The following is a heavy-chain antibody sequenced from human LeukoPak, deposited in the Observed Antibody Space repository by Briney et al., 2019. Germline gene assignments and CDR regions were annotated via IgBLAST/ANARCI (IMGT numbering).Heavy chain of an antibody. CDR3: ARGSYYYDSSGYNY. D-gene: IGHD3-22*01. J-gene: IGHJ4*02. CDR2: ISAYNGNT. V-gene: IGHV1-18*01. CDR1: GYTFTSYG. Sequence: ASVKVSCKASGYTFTSYGISWVRQAPGQGLEWMGWISAYNGNTNYAQKLQGRVTMTTDASTSTAYMELRSLRSDDTAVYYCARGSYYYDSSGYNYWGQGTLVTVSS.